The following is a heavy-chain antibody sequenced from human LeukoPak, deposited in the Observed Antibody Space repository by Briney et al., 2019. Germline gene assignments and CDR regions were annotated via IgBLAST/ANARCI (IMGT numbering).Heavy chain of an antibody. CDR1: GGSISSSSYY. CDR2: INYSGST. D-gene: IGHD3-3*01. V-gene: IGHV4-61*05. J-gene: IGHJ4*02. CDR3: ASGVGPNDSFDY. Sequence: SETLSLTCTVSGGSISSSSYYWGWIRQPPGKGLEWIRYINYSGSTNYYPSLKSRVTISVDTSKNQFSLKLSSVTAADTAVYYCASGVGPNDSFDYWGQGTLVTVSS.